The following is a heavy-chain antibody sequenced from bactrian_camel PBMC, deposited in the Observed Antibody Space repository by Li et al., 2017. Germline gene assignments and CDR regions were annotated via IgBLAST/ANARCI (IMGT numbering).Heavy chain of an antibody. CDR1: GYRFKEDC. Sequence: HVQLVESGGGSVQAGGSLRLSCTASGYRFKEDCQAWFRQAPGKQRERVATVYADDSTSSSGFAQGRFTVSRDDSKNTLYLQMNRLNPEDTATYYCAARICSSLREIVFGRGTQVTVS. V-gene: IGHV3S53*01. D-gene: IGHD1*01. CDR2: VYADDST. J-gene: IGHJ4*01.